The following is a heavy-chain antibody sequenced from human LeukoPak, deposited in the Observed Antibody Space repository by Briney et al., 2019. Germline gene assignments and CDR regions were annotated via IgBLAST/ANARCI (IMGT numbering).Heavy chain of an antibody. CDR2: ISSSSSYI. V-gene: IGHV3-21*01. CDR3: ARDVTYCGGDCYSGDY. Sequence: PGGSLRLSCAASGFTFSSYTMNWVRQAPGKGLEWVSSISSSSSYINYADSVKGRFTISRDNAKNSLYLQMNSLRAEDTAVYYCARDVTYCGGDCYSGDYWGQGTLVTVSS. CDR1: GFTFSSYT. D-gene: IGHD2-21*02. J-gene: IGHJ4*02.